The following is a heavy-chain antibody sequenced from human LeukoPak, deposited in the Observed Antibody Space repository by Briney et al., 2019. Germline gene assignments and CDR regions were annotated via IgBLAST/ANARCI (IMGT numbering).Heavy chain of an antibody. CDR2: ISSSSSYI. V-gene: IGHV3-21*04. J-gene: IGHJ4*02. D-gene: IGHD5-12*01. Sequence: GGSLRLSCAASGFTFSSYSMNWVRQAPGKGLEWVSSISSSSSYIYYADSVKGRFTISRDNAKNSLYLQMNSLRAEDTAVYYCASYGGYDPVFDYWGQGTLVTVSS. CDR3: ASYGGYDPVFDY. CDR1: GFTFSSYS.